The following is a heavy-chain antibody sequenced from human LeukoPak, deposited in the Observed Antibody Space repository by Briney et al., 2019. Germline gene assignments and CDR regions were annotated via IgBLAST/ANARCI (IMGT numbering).Heavy chain of an antibody. Sequence: SETLSLTCAVYGGSFSGYYWSWIRQPPGKGLEWIGEINHSGSTNYNPSLKSRVTISVDTSKNQFSLKLSSVTAADTAVYYCATEASAVAGDYWGQGTLVTVSS. CDR3: ATEASAVAGDY. D-gene: IGHD4-23*01. V-gene: IGHV4-34*01. J-gene: IGHJ4*02. CDR1: GGSFSGYY. CDR2: INHSGST.